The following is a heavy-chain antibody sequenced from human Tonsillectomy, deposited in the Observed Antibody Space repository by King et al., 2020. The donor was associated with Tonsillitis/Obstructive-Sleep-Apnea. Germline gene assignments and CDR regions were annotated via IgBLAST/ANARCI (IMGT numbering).Heavy chain of an antibody. D-gene: IGHD3-16*02. V-gene: IGHV1-2*06. CDR2: INPNSGGT. J-gene: IGHJ4*02. CDR3: ARLDDYDYIWGSYRTFDY. CDR1: GYTFTGYY. Sequence: VQLVESGAEVKKPGASVKVSCKASGYTFTGYYMHWVRQAPGQGLEWMGRINPNSGGTNYAQKFQGRGTMTRDTSISTAYMGLSRLRSDDTAVYYCARLDDYDYIWGSYRTFDYWGQGTLVTVSS.